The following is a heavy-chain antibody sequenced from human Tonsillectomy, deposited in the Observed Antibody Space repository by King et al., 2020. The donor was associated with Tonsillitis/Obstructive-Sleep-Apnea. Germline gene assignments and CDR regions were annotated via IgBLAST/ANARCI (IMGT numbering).Heavy chain of an antibody. Sequence: QLQESGPGLVKPSETLSLTCTVSGASIKNYYWSWIRQPPGKGLEWIGNIYYSGNTNYNPSLKSRVTISEETSENQVSLKLSSVTAADTAVYYCCTYTSGWYVPFDSWGPGTLVTVSS. J-gene: IGHJ4*02. V-gene: IGHV4-59*01. CDR3: CTYTSGWYVPFDS. D-gene: IGHD6-19*01. CDR2: IYYSGNT. CDR1: GASIKNYY.